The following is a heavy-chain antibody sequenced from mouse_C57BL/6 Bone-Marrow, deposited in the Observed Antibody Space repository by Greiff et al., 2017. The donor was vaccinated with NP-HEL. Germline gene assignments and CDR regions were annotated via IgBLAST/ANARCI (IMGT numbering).Heavy chain of an antibody. CDR1: GYTFTSYG. CDR3: APFIYYYGRGFAY. J-gene: IGHJ3*01. CDR2: IYPRSGNT. V-gene: IGHV1-81*01. D-gene: IGHD1-1*01. Sequence: VKLQESGAELARPGASVKLSCKASGYTFTSYGISWVKQRTGQGLEWIGEIYPRSGNTYYNEKFKGKATLTADKSSSTAYMELRSLTSEDSAVYFCAPFIYYYGRGFAYWGQGTLVTVSA.